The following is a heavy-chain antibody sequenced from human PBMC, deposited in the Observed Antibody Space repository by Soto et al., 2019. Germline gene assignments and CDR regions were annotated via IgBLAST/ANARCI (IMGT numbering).Heavy chain of an antibody. CDR2: IYYSGST. J-gene: IGHJ4*02. CDR1: GGSISSGDYY. CDR3: XAXXXXXXAXXR. V-gene: IGHV4-30-4*01. Sequence: TLSLTCAVSGGSISSGDYYWSWIRQPPGKGLEWIGYIYYSGSTYYNPSLKSRVTISVDTSKNQFSLKLSSVTAADTAVYXXXAXXXXXXAXXRWGQGTLVTVSS.